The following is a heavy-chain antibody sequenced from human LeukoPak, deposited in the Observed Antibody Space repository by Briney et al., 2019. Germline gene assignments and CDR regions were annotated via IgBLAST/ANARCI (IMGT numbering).Heavy chain of an antibody. V-gene: IGHV3-11*04. CDR2: IGITGSPI. Sequence: GGSLRLSCAASGLTFTDYFMSWIRQAPGKGLEWVSYIGITGSPIYYADSVKGRFTISRDNAKKSISLQLSSLRAEDTAVYYCARDPTSLWEVYFDYWGQGTLVTVSS. CDR1: GLTFTDYF. D-gene: IGHD5-18*01. J-gene: IGHJ4*02. CDR3: ARDPTSLWEVYFDY.